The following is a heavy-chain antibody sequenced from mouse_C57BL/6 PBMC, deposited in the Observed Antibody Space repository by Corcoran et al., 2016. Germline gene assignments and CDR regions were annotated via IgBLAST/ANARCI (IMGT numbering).Heavy chain of an antibody. V-gene: IGHV1-80*01. D-gene: IGHD1-1*01. CDR2: IYPGDGDT. J-gene: IGHJ1*03. CDR1: GYAFSSYW. CDR3: ARSAYYYGGDWYFDV. Sequence: QIQLQQSGAELVKPGASVKISCKASGYAFSSYWMNWVKQRAGKGLEWIGQIYPGDGDTNYNGKFKGKATLTADKSSSTAYMQLSSLTSEDSAVYFGARSAYYYGGDWYFDVWGTGTTVTVSS.